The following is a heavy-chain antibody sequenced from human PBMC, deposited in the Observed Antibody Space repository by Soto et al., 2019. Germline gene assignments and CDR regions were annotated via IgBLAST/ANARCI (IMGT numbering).Heavy chain of an antibody. CDR3: ARGATGYYYYGVDV. Sequence: PSETLSLTCTVSGGSISSYYWSWIRQPPGKGLEWIGYIYYSGSTNYNPSLKSRVTISVDTSKNQFSLKLSSVTAADTAVYYCARGATGYYYYGVDVWGQGTTVTVSS. D-gene: IGHD3-9*01. V-gene: IGHV4-59*01. J-gene: IGHJ6*02. CDR1: GGSISSYY. CDR2: IYYSGST.